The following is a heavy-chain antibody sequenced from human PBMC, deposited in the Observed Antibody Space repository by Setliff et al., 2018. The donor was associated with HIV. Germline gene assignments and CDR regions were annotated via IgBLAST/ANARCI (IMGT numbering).Heavy chain of an antibody. V-gene: IGHV6-1*01. D-gene: IGHD3-10*01. CDR2: TYYKSKWYN. J-gene: IGHJ6*02. CDR3: ARVSMVRGVIHYYNYGMDV. CDR1: GDSVSSNSAA. Sequence: PSQTLSLTCVISGDSVSSNSAAWNWIRQSPSRGLEWLGRTYYKSKWYNDYAVSVKSRITINPDTSKNQFSLQLSSVTPEDTAVYYCARVSMVRGVIHYYNYGMDVWGQGTTVTVS.